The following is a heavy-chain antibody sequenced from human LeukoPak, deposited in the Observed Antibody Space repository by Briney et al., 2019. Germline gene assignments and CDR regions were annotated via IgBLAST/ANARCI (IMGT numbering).Heavy chain of an antibody. CDR1: GCTFTSYY. V-gene: IGHV1-46*01. CDR3: AREQEWLSLDY. Sequence: ASVKVSCKASGCTFTSYYMHWVRQAPGQGLEWMGIINPSGGSTSYAQKFQGRVTMTRDMSTSTVYMELSSLRSEDTAVYYCAREQEWLSLDYWGQGTLVTVSS. D-gene: IGHD3-3*01. J-gene: IGHJ4*02. CDR2: INPSGGST.